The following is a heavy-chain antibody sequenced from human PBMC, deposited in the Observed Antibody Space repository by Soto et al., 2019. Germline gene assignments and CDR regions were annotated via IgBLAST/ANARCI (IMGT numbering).Heavy chain of an antibody. CDR2: MNPNSGNT. Sequence: QVQLVQSGAEVKKPGASVKVSCKASGYTFTSYDINWVRQATGQGLEWMGWMNPNSGNTGYAQKFQGRVTMTRNPSMSTAYMELSSLRSEDTAVYYCVKDPTDYGDNYWGQGTLVTVSS. J-gene: IGHJ4*02. D-gene: IGHD4-17*01. V-gene: IGHV1-8*01. CDR1: GYTFTSYD. CDR3: VKDPTDYGDNY.